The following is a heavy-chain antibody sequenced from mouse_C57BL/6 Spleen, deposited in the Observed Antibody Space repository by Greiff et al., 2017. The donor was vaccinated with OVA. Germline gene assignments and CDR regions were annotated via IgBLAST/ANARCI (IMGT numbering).Heavy chain of an antibody. V-gene: IGHV1-82*01. J-gene: IGHJ2*01. D-gene: IGHD1-1*01. CDR3: ARSTTVVATDY. Sequence: QVQLQQSGPELVKPGASVKISCKASGYEFSSSWMNWVKQRPGKGLEWIGRIYPGDGDTNYNGKFKGKATLTADKSSSTAYMQLSSLTSEDSAVYVCARSTTVVATDYWGQGTTLTVSS. CDR2: IYPGDGDT. CDR1: GYEFSSSW.